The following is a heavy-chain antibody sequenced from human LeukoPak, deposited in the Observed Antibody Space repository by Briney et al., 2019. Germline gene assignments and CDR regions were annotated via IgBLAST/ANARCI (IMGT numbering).Heavy chain of an antibody. V-gene: IGHV1-18*01. J-gene: IGHJ3*02. CDR3: ARDRVSNFGVVITDAFDI. CDR2: ISAYNGNT. Sequence: EASVKVSCKASGYTFTSYGISWVRQAPGQGLEWMGWISAYNGNTNYAQKLQGRVTMTTDTSTSTAYMELWSLRSDDTAVYYCARDRVSNFGVVITDAFDIWGQGTMVTVSS. CDR1: GYTFTSYG. D-gene: IGHD3-3*01.